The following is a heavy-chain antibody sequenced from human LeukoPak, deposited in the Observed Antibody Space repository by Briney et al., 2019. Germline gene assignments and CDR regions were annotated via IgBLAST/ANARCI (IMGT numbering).Heavy chain of an antibody. D-gene: IGHD3-22*01. J-gene: IGHJ6*03. CDR1: GGSFSGYY. Sequence: PSETLSLTCPVYGGSFSGYYWSWLRQPPGKGLEWIGEINHSGSTNYNPSLKSRVTISVDTSKNQFSLKLSSVTAADTAVYYCARLGTRPYYYDSSGPNYYYYMDVWGKGTTVTISS. CDR3: ARLGTRPYYYDSSGPNYYYYMDV. CDR2: INHSGST. V-gene: IGHV4-34*01.